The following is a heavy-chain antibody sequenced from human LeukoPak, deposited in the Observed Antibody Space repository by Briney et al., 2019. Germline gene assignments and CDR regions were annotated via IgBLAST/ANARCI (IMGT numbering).Heavy chain of an antibody. CDR2: ISYDGSNK. CDR1: GFTFSSYT. V-gene: IGHV3-30-3*01. J-gene: IGHJ4*02. CDR3: ARVKGSSTFDY. Sequence: SGGSLRLSCAASGFTFSSYTMHWARQAPGKGLEWVAVISYDGSNKYYADSVKGRFTISRDNSKNTLYLQMNSLRAEDTAVYYCARVKGSSTFDYWGQGTLVTVSS. D-gene: IGHD2-2*01.